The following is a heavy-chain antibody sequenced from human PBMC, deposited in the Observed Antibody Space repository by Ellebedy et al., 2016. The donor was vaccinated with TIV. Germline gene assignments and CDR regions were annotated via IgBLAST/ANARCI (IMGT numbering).Heavy chain of an antibody. D-gene: IGHD3-9*01. V-gene: IGHV3-53*01. CDR3: AKELVSRDSLTFDY. J-gene: IGHJ4*02. CDR2: IYSGGST. Sequence: GESLKISCAASGFTVSSNYMSWVRQAPGKGLEWVSVIYSGGSTYYADSVKGRITISRDNSENTLFLQMHSLRGEDTAVYYCAKELVSRDSLTFDYWGQGVLVTVSS. CDR1: GFTVSSNY.